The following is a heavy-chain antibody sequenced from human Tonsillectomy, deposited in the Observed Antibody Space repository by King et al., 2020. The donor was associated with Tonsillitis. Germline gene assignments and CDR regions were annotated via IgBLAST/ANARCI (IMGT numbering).Heavy chain of an antibody. V-gene: IGHV4-59*01. J-gene: IGHJ2*01. CDR1: GGSISNYY. CDR2: INDSGSSGST. CDR3: ARDCGGACYSYWYFDL. D-gene: IGHD2-21*02. Sequence: QLQESGPGLVKPSETLSLTCTVSGGSISNYYWSWIRQPPGKGLEWIGYINDSGSSGSTTYNPSLMSRVIMLVDTAKNQFSLNLSSVSAADTAVYYCARDCGGACYSYWYFDLWGRGTLVTVSS.